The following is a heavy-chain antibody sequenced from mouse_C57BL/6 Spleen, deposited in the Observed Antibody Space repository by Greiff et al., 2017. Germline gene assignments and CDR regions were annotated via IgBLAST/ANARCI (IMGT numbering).Heavy chain of an antibody. J-gene: IGHJ2*01. CDR3: DISCYYFDC. V-gene: IGHV3-6*01. CDR2: IRYNGSN. CDR1: GYSITSGYY. D-gene: IGHD4-1*02. Sequence: EVQRVESGPGLVKPSQSLSLTCSVTGYSITSGYYWNWNRQFPGNKLEWMGYIRYNGSNNYNPSLKNRTSITRDTTKNQVFLKLNSVTSEDTATYYCDISCYYFDCWGKGTTLTVSS.